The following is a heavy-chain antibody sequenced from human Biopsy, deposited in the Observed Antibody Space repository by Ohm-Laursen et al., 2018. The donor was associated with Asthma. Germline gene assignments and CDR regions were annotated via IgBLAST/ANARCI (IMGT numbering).Heavy chain of an antibody. V-gene: IGHV4-59*04. Sequence: TLSLTCAVSGGSISSYYWDWTRQAPGKGLEWIGYISYGGKTSYNPSLKNRVTISRDTSKNQFSLRLTSVTAADTAVYFCARRITIFGVVQKDHGMDAWGQGATVIVSS. CDR3: ARRITIFGVVQKDHGMDA. CDR1: GGSISSYY. J-gene: IGHJ6*02. CDR2: ISYGGKT. D-gene: IGHD3-3*01.